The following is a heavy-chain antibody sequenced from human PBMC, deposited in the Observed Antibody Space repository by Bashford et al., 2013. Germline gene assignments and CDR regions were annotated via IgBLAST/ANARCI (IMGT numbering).Heavy chain of an antibody. J-gene: IGHJ4*02. V-gene: IGHV3-23*01. CDR1: DSPLAAI. CDR2: IGGGGSAT. Sequence: GSRRDSPVQPLDSPLAAIHEVGPPGSRKGLEWVSSIGGGGSATYYTDSVRGRFTVSRDNSKNTLYLQMNSLRDDDTAVYYCARGVFNPNYYFEYWGQGTLVTVSS. D-gene: IGHD1-7*01. CDR3: ARGVFNPNYYFEY.